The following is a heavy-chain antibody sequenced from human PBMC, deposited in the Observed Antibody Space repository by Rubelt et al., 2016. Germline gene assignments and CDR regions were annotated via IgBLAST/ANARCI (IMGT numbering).Heavy chain of an antibody. J-gene: IGHJ4*02. Sequence: QVQLQQWGAGLLKPSETLSLTCAVYGGSFSGYYWSWIRQPPGKGLEWIGEITHSGNTNYNPSPTRGVTIAVDTAKKQFVMELGAVTAAESAVYYCARGSRSGPGGGYWGQGTLVTVSS. CDR1: GGSFSGYY. V-gene: IGHV4-34*01. CDR2: ITHSGNT. CDR3: ARGSRSGPGGGY. D-gene: IGHD3-3*01.